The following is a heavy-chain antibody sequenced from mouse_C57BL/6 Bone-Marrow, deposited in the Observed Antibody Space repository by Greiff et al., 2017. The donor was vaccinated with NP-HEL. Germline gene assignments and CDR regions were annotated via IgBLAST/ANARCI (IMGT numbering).Heavy chain of an antibody. CDR2: INPSSGYT. Sequence: QVQLKQSGAELARPGASVKMSCKASGYTFTNYTMHWVKQRPGQGLEWIGYINPSSGYTKYNQKFKDKATLTADKSSSTAYMQLRSLTSEDSAVYYCARSLCKAWFAGWGHGTLVTVAA. D-gene: IGHD6-2*01. V-gene: IGHV1-4*01. CDR1: GYTFTNYT. J-gene: IGHJ3*01. CDR3: ARSLCKAWFAG.